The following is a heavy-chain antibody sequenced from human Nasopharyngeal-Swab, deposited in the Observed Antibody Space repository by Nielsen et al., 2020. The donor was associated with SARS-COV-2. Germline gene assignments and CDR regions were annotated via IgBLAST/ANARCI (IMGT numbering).Heavy chain of an antibody. Sequence: GESLKISCAASGFTFSNYEMNWVRQAPGKGLEWVSYISESDGTSYYADSVRGRFTISRDNAMNSLYLQMNSLRAEDTAVYYCARASRAWYWGQGALVTVSS. CDR3: ARASRAWY. J-gene: IGHJ4*02. V-gene: IGHV3-48*03. CDR1: GFTFSNYE. CDR2: ISESDGTS.